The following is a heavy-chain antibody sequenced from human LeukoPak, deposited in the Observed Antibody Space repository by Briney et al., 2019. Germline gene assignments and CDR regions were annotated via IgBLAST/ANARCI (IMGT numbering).Heavy chain of an antibody. J-gene: IGHJ4*02. CDR2: IIPIFGTA. Sequence: ASVKVSCKASGGTFSSYAISWVRQAPGQGLEWMGGIIPIFGTANYAQKFQGRVTITADESTSTAYMELSSLRSEDTAVYYCATNYDFWSGYWGQGTLVTVSS. CDR1: GGTFSSYA. CDR3: ATNYDFWSGY. V-gene: IGHV1-69*13. D-gene: IGHD3-3*01.